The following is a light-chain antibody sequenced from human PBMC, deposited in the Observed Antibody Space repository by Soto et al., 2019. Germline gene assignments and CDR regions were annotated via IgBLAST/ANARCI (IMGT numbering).Light chain of an antibody. Sequence: QSALTQPASVSGSPGQSITISCTGTSSDVGGYDYVSWYQQYPDKAPKLMIFEVSNQPSGVSNRFSGSKSGNTASLTISGLQTEDEADYYCSAYAGSSVLFGGGTKLTVL. CDR2: EVS. V-gene: IGLV2-14*01. CDR1: SSDVGGYDY. J-gene: IGLJ2*01. CDR3: SAYAGSSVL.